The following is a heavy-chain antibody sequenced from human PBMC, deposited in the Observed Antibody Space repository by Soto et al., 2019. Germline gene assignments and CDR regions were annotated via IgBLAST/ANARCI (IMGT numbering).Heavy chain of an antibody. CDR3: AKDLGDNSDGY. D-gene: IGHD1-20*01. J-gene: IGHJ4*02. CDR2: ISYDGSNK. Sequence: QVQLVESGGGVVQPGRSLRLSCAASGFTFSDYDMHWVRQAPGKGLEWVALISYDGSNKYYADSVKGRFSISRDNSKNTLYRQVNSLRAEDTAVYYCAKDLGDNSDGYWGQGTLVTVSS. V-gene: IGHV3-30*18. CDR1: GFTFSDYD.